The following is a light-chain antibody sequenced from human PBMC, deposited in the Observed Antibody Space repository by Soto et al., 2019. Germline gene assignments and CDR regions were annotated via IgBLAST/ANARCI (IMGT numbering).Light chain of an antibody. Sequence: IQLTQSPSSLSPSVGVRPTIPIQASQNINNYLNWYQRKPGRAPKLLIYDASNLEAGVPSRFRGSGSGTDFTFTISRLQPEDIATYYCQQYENLPTFGQGTRLEN. V-gene: IGKV1-33*01. CDR2: DAS. J-gene: IGKJ5*01. CDR3: QQYENLPT. CDR1: QNINNY.